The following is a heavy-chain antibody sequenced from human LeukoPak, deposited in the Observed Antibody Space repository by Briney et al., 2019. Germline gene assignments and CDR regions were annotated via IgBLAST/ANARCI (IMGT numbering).Heavy chain of an antibody. CDR1: EFTFSSYA. CDR3: ARDFTAVAGTGDY. V-gene: IGHV3-30-3*01. J-gene: IGHJ4*02. Sequence: GGSLRLSCAASEFTFSSYAMHWVRQAPGKGLEWVAVISYDGSNKYYADSVKGRFTISRDNSKNTLYLQMNSLRAEDTAVYYCARDFTAVAGTGDYWGQGTLVTVSS. CDR2: ISYDGSNK. D-gene: IGHD6-19*01.